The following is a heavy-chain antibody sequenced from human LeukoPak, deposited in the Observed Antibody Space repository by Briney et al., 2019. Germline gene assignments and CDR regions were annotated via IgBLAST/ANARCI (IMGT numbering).Heavy chain of an antibody. Sequence: PSETLSLTCAVYSGSFSGYYWSWIRQPPGKGLEWIGEINHSGSTNYNPSLKSRVTISVDTSKNQFSLKLSSVTAADTAVYYCARGSQSIGYCSGGSCRAKIFDYWGQGTLVTVSS. CDR1: SGSFSGYY. CDR2: INHSGST. J-gene: IGHJ4*02. D-gene: IGHD2-15*01. V-gene: IGHV4-34*01. CDR3: ARGSQSIGYCSGGSCRAKIFDY.